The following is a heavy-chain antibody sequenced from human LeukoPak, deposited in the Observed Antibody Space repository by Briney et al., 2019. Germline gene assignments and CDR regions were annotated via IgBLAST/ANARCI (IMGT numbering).Heavy chain of an antibody. CDR3: TPRLLSFGELLADCGN. CDR1: GYSSTSYC. Sequence: GESLKISCKGSGYSSTSYCIGCVRQMPRKGREWMGIIYPGDSDTRYSPSFQSRVTISADKTISTAYLQWTSLKASDTAMYYCTPRLLSFGELLADCGNWGEGGLVTAS. CDR2: IYPGDSDT. J-gene: IGHJ4*02. D-gene: IGHD3-10*01. V-gene: IGHV5-51*01.